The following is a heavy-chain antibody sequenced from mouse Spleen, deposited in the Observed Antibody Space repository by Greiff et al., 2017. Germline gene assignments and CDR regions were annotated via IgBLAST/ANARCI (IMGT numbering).Heavy chain of an antibody. CDR3: ARSLDDYDLDY. J-gene: IGHJ2*01. CDR2: INPSSGYT. CDR1: GYTFTSYT. D-gene: IGHD2-4*01. V-gene: IGHV1-4*01. Sequence: VQGVESGAELARPGASVKMSCKASGYTFTSYTMHWVKQRPGQGLEWIGYINPSSGYTNYNQKFKDKATLTADKSSSTAYMQLSSLTSEDSAVYYCARSLDDYDLDYWGQGTTLTVSS.